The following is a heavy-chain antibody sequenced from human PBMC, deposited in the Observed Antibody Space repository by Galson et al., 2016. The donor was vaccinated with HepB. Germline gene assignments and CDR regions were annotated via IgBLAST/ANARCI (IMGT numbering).Heavy chain of an antibody. V-gene: IGHV3-15*07. CDR3: TTEGVLTSGDGMAV. J-gene: IGHJ6*02. CDR1: GFAFSVYW. D-gene: IGHD2-8*01. Sequence: SLRLSCAASGFAFSVYWMNWVRQSPGKGLEWVGRIKSKADGGTTDDAAPVKGRFTISRDDSKNTLYLQMNSLKTEDTAIYYCTTEGVLTSGDGMAVWGPGTAVTFSS. CDR2: IKSKADGGTT.